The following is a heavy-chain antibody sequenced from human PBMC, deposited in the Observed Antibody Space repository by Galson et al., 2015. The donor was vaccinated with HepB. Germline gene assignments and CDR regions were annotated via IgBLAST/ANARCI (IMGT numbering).Heavy chain of an antibody. D-gene: IGHD2-15*01. J-gene: IGHJ5*02. V-gene: IGHV1-18*01. CDR2: ISAYNRNT. Sequence: SVKVSCKVSGYTFSTYSVNWVRQAPGQGLEWMGWISAYNRNTNYAQKFQGRVSMTTDTSTSTVYMELRRLRSDDTAIYYCARGDLVVAVAATLNNWFDPWGQGTLVTVSS. CDR3: ARGDLVVAVAATLNNWFDP. CDR1: GYTFSTYS.